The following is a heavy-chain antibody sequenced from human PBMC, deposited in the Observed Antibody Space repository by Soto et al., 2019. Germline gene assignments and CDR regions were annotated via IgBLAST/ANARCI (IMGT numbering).Heavy chain of an antibody. J-gene: IGHJ4*02. V-gene: IGHV5-51*01. D-gene: IGHD3-10*01. CDR1: GYSFTSYW. CDR2: IYPGDSDT. Sequence: PVHYLTISFKGSGYSFTSYWIGWVRQMPGKWLEWMGIIYPGDSDTRYSPSFQGQVTISADKSISTAYLQWSSLQASDTAMYYCARRGWFGGLAAYWGQGTMVTVSS. CDR3: ARRGWFGGLAAY.